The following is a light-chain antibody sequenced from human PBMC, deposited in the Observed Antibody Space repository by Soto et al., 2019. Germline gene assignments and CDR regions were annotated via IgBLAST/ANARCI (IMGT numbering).Light chain of an antibody. CDR1: QSVLYSSSNKHC. V-gene: IGKV4-1*01. J-gene: IGKJ1*01. CDR2: WAS. Sequence: DIVMTQSPDSLAVSLGERATINCKSSQSVLYSSSNKHCLAWYQQQPGQPPKLLIYWASTRESGVPDRFSGSGSGTDFTLTISSLQAEDVAVYYCQQYYSTPWTFGQGTKVDI. CDR3: QQYYSTPWT.